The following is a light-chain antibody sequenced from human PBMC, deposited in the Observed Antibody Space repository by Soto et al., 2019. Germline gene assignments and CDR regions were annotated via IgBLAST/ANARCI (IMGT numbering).Light chain of an antibody. J-gene: IGLJ2*01. CDR2: GNS. V-gene: IGLV1-40*01. CDR3: QSYDSSLSVYVV. Sequence: QSVLTQPPSVSGAPGQRVTISCTGSSSNIGAGYDVHWYQQLPGTAPKLLIYGNSNRPSGVPDRFSGSKSGTSASLAITGLQAEDEADYYCQSYDSSLSVYVVFGGGTKHTVL. CDR1: SSNIGAGYD.